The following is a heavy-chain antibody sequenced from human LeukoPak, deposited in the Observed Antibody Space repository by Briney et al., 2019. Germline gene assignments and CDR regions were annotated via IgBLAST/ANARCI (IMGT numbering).Heavy chain of an antibody. CDR3: ARRDNWFDP. Sequence: SETLSLTCAVYGGSFSGYYWSWIRQPPGKGLEWIGEINHSGSTNYNLSLKSRVTISVDTSKNQFSLKLSSVTAADTAVYYCARRDNWFDPWGQGTLVTVSS. CDR2: INHSGST. J-gene: IGHJ5*02. CDR1: GGSFSGYY. V-gene: IGHV4-34*01.